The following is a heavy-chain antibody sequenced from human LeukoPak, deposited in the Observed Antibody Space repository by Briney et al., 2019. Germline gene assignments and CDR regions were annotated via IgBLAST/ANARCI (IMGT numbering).Heavy chain of an antibody. CDR2: IDPSDSYT. V-gene: IGHV5-10-1*01. Sequence: GESLKISCQGSGSPFTSYWITWVRQLPGKGLEWMGRIDPSDSYTNYSPSFQGHVTISADKSISTAYLQWSSLKASDTAIYYCARHENIFSTFDMWGQGTMVTVSS. J-gene: IGHJ3*02. CDR1: GSPFTSYW. CDR3: ARHENIFSTFDM. D-gene: IGHD3-9*01.